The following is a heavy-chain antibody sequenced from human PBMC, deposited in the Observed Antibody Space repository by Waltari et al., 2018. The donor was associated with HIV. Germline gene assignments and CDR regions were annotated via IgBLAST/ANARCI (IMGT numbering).Heavy chain of an antibody. Sequence: QVQLVPSGAGVKKPGASVKVSCKASGYPLTGYYMNCVRQAPGQGLEWMGWINPYSGVTNYAQKFQGRVTMTRDTSISTAYMGLSRLRSDDTAVYYCAVEEYYDTLTGPSRGMDVWGQGTTVTVSS. CDR3: AVEEYYDTLTGPSRGMDV. J-gene: IGHJ6*02. D-gene: IGHD3-9*01. V-gene: IGHV1-2*02. CDR2: INPYSGVT. CDR1: GYPLTGYY.